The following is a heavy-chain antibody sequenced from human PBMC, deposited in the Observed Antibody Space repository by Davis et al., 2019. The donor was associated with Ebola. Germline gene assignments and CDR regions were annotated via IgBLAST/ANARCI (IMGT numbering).Heavy chain of an antibody. V-gene: IGHV3-7*01. D-gene: IGHD2-15*01. Sequence: GESLKISCAASGFTFSSYWMSWARQAPGKGLEWVANIKQDGSEKYYVDSVKGRITISRDNAKNSLYLQMNSLRAEDTAVYYCARGPPEDVVVVVVAADYWGQGTLVTVSS. J-gene: IGHJ4*02. CDR3: ARGPPEDVVVVVVAADY. CDR1: GFTFSSYW. CDR2: IKQDGSEK.